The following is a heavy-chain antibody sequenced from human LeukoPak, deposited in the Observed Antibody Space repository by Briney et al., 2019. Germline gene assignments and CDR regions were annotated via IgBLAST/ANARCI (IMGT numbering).Heavy chain of an antibody. D-gene: IGHD4-17*01. CDR3: ARDPSPFYGDYGY. Sequence: PGGSLRLSCAASGVTVSSSYMSWVRQAPGKGLEWVSIMYSGGATDYADSVKGRFTISRDNSKNTLYLQMNSLRAEDTAVYYCARDPSPFYGDYGYWGQGTLVIVSS. CDR1: GVTVSSSY. CDR2: MYSGGAT. J-gene: IGHJ4*02. V-gene: IGHV3-66*01.